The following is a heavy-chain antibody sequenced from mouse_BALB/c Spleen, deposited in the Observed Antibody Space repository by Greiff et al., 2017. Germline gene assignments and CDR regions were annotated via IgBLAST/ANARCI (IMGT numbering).Heavy chain of an antibody. Sequence: EVHLVESGPGLVKPSQSLSLTCTVTGYSITSDYAWNWIRQFPGNKLEWMGYISYSGSTSYNPSLKSRISITRDTSKNQYFLQLNSVTTEDTATYYCAILLGNAMDYWGQGTSVTVSS. V-gene: IGHV3-2*02. CDR1: GYSITSDYA. J-gene: IGHJ4*01. CDR3: AILLGNAMDY. CDR2: ISYSGST. D-gene: IGHD1-1*01.